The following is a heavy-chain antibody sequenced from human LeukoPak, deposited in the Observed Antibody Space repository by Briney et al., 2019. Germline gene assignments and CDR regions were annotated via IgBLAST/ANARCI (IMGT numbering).Heavy chain of an antibody. D-gene: IGHD3-10*01. J-gene: IGHJ5*02. CDR1: GGSISSSSYY. V-gene: IGHV4-39*07. CDR2: IYYSGST. Sequence: NPSETLSLTCTVSGGSISSSSYYWGWIRQPPGKGLEWIGSIYYSGSTYYNPSLKSRVTISVDTSKNQFSLKLSSVTAADTAVYYCAREEVLYYYGSGTLRWFDPWGQGTLVTVSS. CDR3: AREEVLYYYGSGTLRWFDP.